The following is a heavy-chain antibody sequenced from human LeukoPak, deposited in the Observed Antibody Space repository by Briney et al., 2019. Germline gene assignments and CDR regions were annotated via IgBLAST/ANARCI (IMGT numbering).Heavy chain of an antibody. CDR3: ARVPIRGDSAYDY. CDR2: ISSSSSTI. D-gene: IGHD4-17*01. J-gene: IGHJ4*02. Sequence: GGSLRLSCAPSGLTFSTYWMNWVRQAPGKGLEWVSYISSSSSTIYYADSVKGRFTISRDNAKNSLYLQMNSLRAEDTAVYYCARVPIRGDSAYDYWGQGTLVTVSS. CDR1: GLTFSTYW. V-gene: IGHV3-48*01.